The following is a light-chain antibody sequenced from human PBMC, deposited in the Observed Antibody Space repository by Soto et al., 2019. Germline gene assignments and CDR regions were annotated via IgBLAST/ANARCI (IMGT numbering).Light chain of an antibody. V-gene: IGLV1-51*01. CDR1: SSKIGNNY. J-gene: IGLJ2*01. CDR2: DNN. Sequence: QSALTQPPSVSAAPGQKVTISCSGSSSKIGNNYVSWYQQLPGTAPKLLIYDNNKRPSGIPDRFSGSKSGTSATLGITGLQTGDEADYYCGTWDSSLSAHVVFGGGTKVTVL. CDR3: GTWDSSLSAHVV.